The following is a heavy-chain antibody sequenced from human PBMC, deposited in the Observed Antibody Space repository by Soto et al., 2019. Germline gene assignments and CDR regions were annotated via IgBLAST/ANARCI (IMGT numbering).Heavy chain of an antibody. D-gene: IGHD6-13*01. CDR3: AKDRERDAWYEDY. CDR1: GFSFSSYA. V-gene: IGHV3-23*01. J-gene: IGHJ4*02. Sequence: GGSLRLSCVASGFSFSSYAMTWVRQAPGKGMERVSVISGSDGSTYYAHSVKGRFTISRDNSKNTLYLQMNSLRAEDTAVYYCAKDRERDAWYEDYWGQGTLVTVSS. CDR2: ISGSDGST.